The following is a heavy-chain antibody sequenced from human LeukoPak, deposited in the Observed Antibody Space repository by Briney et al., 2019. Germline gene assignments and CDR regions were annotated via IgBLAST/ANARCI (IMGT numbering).Heavy chain of an antibody. D-gene: IGHD6-19*01. CDR2: INPNSGDT. Sequence: ASVKVSCKASGYTFTSYDINWVRQAPGRGLEWMGCINPNSGDTNYAQKFQGRVTITADKSTSTAYMELSSLRSEDTAVYYCARDEGYSSGWLNAFDIWGQGTMVTVSS. CDR1: GYTFTSYD. J-gene: IGHJ3*02. CDR3: ARDEGYSSGWLNAFDI. V-gene: IGHV1-8*03.